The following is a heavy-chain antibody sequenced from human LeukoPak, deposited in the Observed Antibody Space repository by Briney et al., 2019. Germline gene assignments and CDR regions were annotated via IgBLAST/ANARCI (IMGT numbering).Heavy chain of an antibody. CDR2: ISGSDRST. CDR3: ARDREYYFDY. Sequence: PGGSLRLSCAASGFTFSTYAMSWVRQAPGKGLEWVSGISGSDRSTYYADSVKGRFTISRDNSKNTLYLQMNSLRAEDTAVYYCARDREYYFDYWGQGTLVTVSS. D-gene: IGHD3-10*01. CDR1: GFTFSTYA. J-gene: IGHJ4*02. V-gene: IGHV3-23*01.